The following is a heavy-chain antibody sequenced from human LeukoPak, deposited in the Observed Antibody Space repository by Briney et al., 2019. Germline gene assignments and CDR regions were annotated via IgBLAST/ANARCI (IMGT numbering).Heavy chain of an antibody. V-gene: IGHV3-11*01. CDR3: ARQGYCSRGSCYWSGWFDP. J-gene: IGHJ5*02. CDR1: GFPFSDYY. D-gene: IGHD2-15*01. Sequence: PGGSLRLSCVVSGFPFSDYYMSWIRQAPGKGLEWVSYISSDNTTAYYADSVKGRFTVSRDNAKDSLYLQMNSLRAEDTAVYYCARQGYCSRGSCYWSGWFDPWGQGTLVTVSS. CDR2: ISSDNTTA.